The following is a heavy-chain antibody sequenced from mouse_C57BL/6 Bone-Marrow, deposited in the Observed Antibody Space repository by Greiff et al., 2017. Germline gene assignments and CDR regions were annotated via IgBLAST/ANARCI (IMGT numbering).Heavy chain of an antibody. D-gene: IGHD2-3*01. CDR3: ARGWLLPYYYAMDY. Sequence: VQLQQSGPELVKPGASVKISCKASGYTFTDYYMNWVKQSHGKSLEWIGDINPNNGGTSYNQKFKGKATLTVDKSSSTAYMELRSLTSEDSAVYYCARGWLLPYYYAMDYWGQGTSATVSS. V-gene: IGHV1-26*01. CDR2: INPNNGGT. CDR1: GYTFTDYY. J-gene: IGHJ4*01.